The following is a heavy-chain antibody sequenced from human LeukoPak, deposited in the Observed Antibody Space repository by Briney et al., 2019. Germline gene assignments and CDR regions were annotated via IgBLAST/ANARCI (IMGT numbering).Heavy chain of an antibody. CDR2: ISYDGSNK. D-gene: IGHD1-1*01. V-gene: IGHV3-30*03. CDR3: ARGSVANYYFDY. CDR1: GFTFSSYG. Sequence: PGGTLRLSCAASGFTFSSYGMIWVRQAPGKGLEWVAVISYDGSNKYYADSVKGRFTISRDNSKNTLYLQMNSLRAEDTAVYYCARGSVANYYFDYWGQGTLVTVSS. J-gene: IGHJ4*02.